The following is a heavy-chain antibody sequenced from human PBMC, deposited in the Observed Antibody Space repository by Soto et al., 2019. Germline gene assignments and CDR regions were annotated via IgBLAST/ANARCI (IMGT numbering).Heavy chain of an antibody. CDR3: ARGGGHGDYRGGFWFDP. V-gene: IGHV4-31*03. J-gene: IGHJ5*02. CDR1: GGSISSGGYY. CDR2: IYYSGST. D-gene: IGHD4-17*01. Sequence: QVQLQESGPGLVRPSQTLSLTCTVSGGSISSGGYYWSWIRQHPGKGLEWIGYIYYSGSTYYNPSLKSRVTISVDTSKNQFSLKLSSETAADTAVYYCARGGGHGDYRGGFWFDPWGQGTLVTVSS.